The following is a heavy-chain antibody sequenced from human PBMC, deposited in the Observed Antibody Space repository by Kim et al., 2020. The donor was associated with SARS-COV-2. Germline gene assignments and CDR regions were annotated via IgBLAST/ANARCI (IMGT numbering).Heavy chain of an antibody. CDR3: VKAGPPWELDY. J-gene: IGHJ4*02. CDR2: IRSSGDAT. Sequence: GGSLRLSCSASGFIFSSYAMHWLRQAPGKGLEHVAAIRSSGDATLYADSVKGRFTIYRDNSKNALYLQMGSLRADDTAVYYCVKAGPPWELDYWGQGVLVTVSS. CDR1: GFIFSSYA. V-gene: IGHV3-64D*06. D-gene: IGHD1-26*01.